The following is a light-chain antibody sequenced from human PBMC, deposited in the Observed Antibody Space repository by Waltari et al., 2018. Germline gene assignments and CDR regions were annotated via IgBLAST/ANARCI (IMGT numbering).Light chain of an antibody. J-gene: IGKJ1*01. V-gene: IGKV3-15*01. CDR3: QQYNNWPPT. CDR1: QSVSSN. CDR2: GAS. Sequence: IVMTQSPATLSVSPGERATLSCRASQSVSSNLAWYQQNPGQAPRLLIYGASTRATGIPARFSGSGSGTEFTLTISSLQSEDFAVYYCQQYNNWPPTFGQGTKVEIK.